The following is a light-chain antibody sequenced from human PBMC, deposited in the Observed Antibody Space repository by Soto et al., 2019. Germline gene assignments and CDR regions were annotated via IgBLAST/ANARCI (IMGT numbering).Light chain of an antibody. J-gene: IGLJ1*01. CDR3: SSYTSSSTRV. Sequence: QSVLTQPASVSGSPGQSITISCTGTSSDVGDYDYVSWYQQHPDKAPKLMIYEVCNRPSGVSNRFSGSKSVNTATLTISGLQAEDEADYYCSSYTSSSTRVFGTGTKVTVL. CDR2: EVC. V-gene: IGLV2-14*03. CDR1: SSDVGDYDY.